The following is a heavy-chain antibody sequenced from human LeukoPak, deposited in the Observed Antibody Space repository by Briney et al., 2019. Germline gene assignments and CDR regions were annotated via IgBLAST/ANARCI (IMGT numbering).Heavy chain of an antibody. CDR2: ISSSGSTI. CDR1: GFTFSDYY. J-gene: IGHJ4*02. V-gene: IGHV3-11*01. CDR3: ARASGPDDSSGSESDY. Sequence: PGRSLRLSCAASGFTFSDYYMSWIRQAPGKGLEWVSYISSSGSTIYYADSVKGRFTISRDNAKNSLYLQMNSLRAEDTAVYYCARASGPDDSSGSESDYWGQGTLVTVSS. D-gene: IGHD3-22*01.